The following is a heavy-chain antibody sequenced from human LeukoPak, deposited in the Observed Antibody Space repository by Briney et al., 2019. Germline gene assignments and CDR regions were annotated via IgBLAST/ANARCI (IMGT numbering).Heavy chain of an antibody. CDR3: AKARYSSLYYFDY. J-gene: IGHJ4*02. CDR2: ISTSDGTT. Sequence: GGSLRLSCAASGFTFSSYGMSWVRQAPGKGLEWVSSISTSDGTTYFADSVKGRFTISRDNFKNTLYLQMNSLRAEDTAVYFCAKARYSSLYYFDYWGQGTLVPVSS. D-gene: IGHD6-13*01. CDR1: GFTFSSYG. V-gene: IGHV3-23*01.